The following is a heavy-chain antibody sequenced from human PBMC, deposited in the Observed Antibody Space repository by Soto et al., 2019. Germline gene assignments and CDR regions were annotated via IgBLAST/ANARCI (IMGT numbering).Heavy chain of an antibody. CDR3: ARGWGLVFDY. Sequence: QVQLQESGPGLVKPSETLSLTCTVSGGSISSYYWSRIRQPPGKGLEWIGYTYYSGSTNYNPSLKSRVTISVDTSKNQFSLKLSSVTAADTAVYYCARGWGLVFDYWGQGTLVTVSS. CDR2: TYYSGST. J-gene: IGHJ4*02. CDR1: GGSISSYY. V-gene: IGHV4-59*01. D-gene: IGHD2-21*02.